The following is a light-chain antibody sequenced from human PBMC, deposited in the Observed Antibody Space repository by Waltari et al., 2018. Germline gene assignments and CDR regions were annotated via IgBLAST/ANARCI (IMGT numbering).Light chain of an antibody. CDR3: GTWDGSLSAWV. Sequence: QSVLTQPPSASGTPGPRVTISCSGSSSNIGSNYVYWYQQVPGTAPKLLIYRNNQRPSGVPDRFSGSKSGTSASLAISGLRSEDEADYYCGTWDGSLSAWVFGGGTKLTVL. J-gene: IGLJ3*02. CDR1: SSNIGSNY. CDR2: RNN. V-gene: IGLV1-47*01.